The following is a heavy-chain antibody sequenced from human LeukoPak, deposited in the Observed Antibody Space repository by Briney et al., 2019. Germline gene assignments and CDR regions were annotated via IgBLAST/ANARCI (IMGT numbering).Heavy chain of an antibody. Sequence: GGSLRLSCAASGFTFSDSYRRWIRQAPGKGLEWVAYISNSGTTIFYPDSVKGRFTISRDNAKNSLYLQMNSLRAEDTAVYYCAREAWGMDVWGQGTTVIVSS. CDR3: AREAWGMDV. V-gene: IGHV3-11*01. CDR1: GFTFSDSY. CDR2: ISNSGTTI. J-gene: IGHJ6*02.